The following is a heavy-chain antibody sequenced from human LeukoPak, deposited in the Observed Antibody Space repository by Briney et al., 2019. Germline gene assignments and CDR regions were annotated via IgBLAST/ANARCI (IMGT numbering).Heavy chain of an antibody. J-gene: IGHJ5*02. CDR1: GGSISSYY. CDR3: ARGVSSSWFGGIRWFDP. CDR2: IYYSGST. Sequence: PSQTLSLTCTVSGGSISSYYWSWIRQPPGKGLEWIGYIYYSGSTNYNPSLKSRVTISVDTPKNQFSLKLSSVTAADTAVYYCARGVSSSWFGGIRWFDPWGQGTLVTVSS. D-gene: IGHD6-13*01. V-gene: IGHV4-59*01.